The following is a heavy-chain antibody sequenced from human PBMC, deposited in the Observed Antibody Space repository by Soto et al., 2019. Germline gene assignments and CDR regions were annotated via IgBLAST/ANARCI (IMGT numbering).Heavy chain of an antibody. Sequence: VGSLRLSCSASGFIFSDYAMHWVRLTPGKGLEYVSAISSNGGSTYYAASVKGRFTISRDNSKNTLYLEMSSLRVEDTAVYYCVKDPSRRIAFDCFLPWGQGTLVTVSS. J-gene: IGHJ5*02. CDR2: ISSNGGST. V-gene: IGHV3-64D*06. D-gene: IGHD3-16*02. CDR1: GFIFSDYA. CDR3: VKDPSRRIAFDCFLP.